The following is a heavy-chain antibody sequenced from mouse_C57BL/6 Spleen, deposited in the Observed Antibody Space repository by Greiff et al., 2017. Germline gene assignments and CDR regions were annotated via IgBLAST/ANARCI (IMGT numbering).Heavy chain of an antibody. CDR3: AREGEGLLDYAMDY. CDR1: GYSITSGYY. Sequence: EVQLVESGPGLVKPSQSLSLTCSVTGYSITSGYYWNWIRQFPGNKLEWMGYISYDGSNNYNPSLKNRISITRDTSKNQFFLKLNSVTTEDTATYYCAREGEGLLDYAMDYWGQGTSVTVSS. D-gene: IGHD2-3*01. CDR2: ISYDGSN. V-gene: IGHV3-6*01. J-gene: IGHJ4*01.